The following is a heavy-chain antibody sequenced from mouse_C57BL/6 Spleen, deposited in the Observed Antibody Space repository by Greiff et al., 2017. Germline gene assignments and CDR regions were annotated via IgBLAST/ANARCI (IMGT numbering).Heavy chain of an antibody. Sequence: QVQLQQPGAELVKPGASVKLSCKASGYTFTSYWMQWVKQRPGQGLEWIGEIDPSDSYTNYNQKFKGKATLTVDTSYSTAYMQLRSLTSEDSAVYYCASQTAAGRYEDWYFDVWGTGTTVTVSS. CDR1: GYTFTSYW. CDR3: ASQTAAGRYEDWYFDV. CDR2: IDPSDSYT. J-gene: IGHJ1*03. D-gene: IGHD2-14*01. V-gene: IGHV1-50*01.